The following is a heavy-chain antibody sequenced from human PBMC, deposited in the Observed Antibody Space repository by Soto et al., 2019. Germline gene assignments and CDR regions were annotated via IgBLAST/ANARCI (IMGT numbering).Heavy chain of an antibody. V-gene: IGHV3-11*01. Sequence: QVQLVESGGGLVKPGESLRLSCAASGFNFSDYYMTWIRQAPGKGLEWVSSIGSSGRTIYYADSVKGRFTISGDNAKKSVILQMSSLSVEDTAVYYCASGGSLAPEYWGQGTLVTVSS. CDR1: GFNFSDYY. CDR2: IGSSGRTI. J-gene: IGHJ4*02. D-gene: IGHD3-16*01. CDR3: ASGGSLAPEY.